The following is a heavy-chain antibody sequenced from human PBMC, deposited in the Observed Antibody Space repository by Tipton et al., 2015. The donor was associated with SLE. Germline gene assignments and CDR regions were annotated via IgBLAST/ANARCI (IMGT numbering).Heavy chain of an antibody. Sequence: GSLRLSCGASGFTFDYHAMSWVRQAPGRGLEWVSGINWNGGSTGADSVKGRFIISRDNAKNSVYLQMNSLRAEDTALYYCARGGRYDILTGYYLFDYWGQGTLVTVSS. CDR1: GFTFDYHA. CDR3: ARGGRYDILTGYYLFDY. V-gene: IGHV3-20*04. J-gene: IGHJ4*02. CDR2: INWNGGST. D-gene: IGHD3-9*01.